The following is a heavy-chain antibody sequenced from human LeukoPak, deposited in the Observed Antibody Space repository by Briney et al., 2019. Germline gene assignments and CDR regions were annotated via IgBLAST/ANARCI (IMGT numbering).Heavy chain of an antibody. J-gene: IGHJ4*02. CDR2: IKQDGSEK. CDR3: AREFGSVQATLDY. Sequence: WIRQAPGKGLEWVANIKQDGSEKYYVDSVKGRFTISRDNAKNSLYLQMNSLRAEDTAVYYCAREFGSVQATLDYWGQGTLVTVSS. V-gene: IGHV3-7*01. D-gene: IGHD2-15*01.